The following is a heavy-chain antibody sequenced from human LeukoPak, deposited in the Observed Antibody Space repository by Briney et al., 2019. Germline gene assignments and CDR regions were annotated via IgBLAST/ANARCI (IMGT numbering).Heavy chain of an antibody. Sequence: GGSLRLSCAVSGLTFSSSWMDWVRQAPGKGLEWVSSINPDGNKKYSADSVKGRFTISRANAATSLYLQMNSLRVEDTAFYYCARDLAYSRLDYWGQGMLVTVSS. D-gene: IGHD5-18*01. J-gene: IGHJ4*02. V-gene: IGHV3-7*01. CDR2: INPDGNKK. CDR3: ARDLAYSRLDY. CDR1: GLTFSSSW.